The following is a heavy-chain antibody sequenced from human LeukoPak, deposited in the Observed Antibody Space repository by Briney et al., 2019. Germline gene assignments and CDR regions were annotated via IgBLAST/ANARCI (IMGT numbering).Heavy chain of an antibody. CDR3: TRVGYIDEGIDY. V-gene: IGHV3-7*04. CDR2: IKQDGSKK. D-gene: IGHD5-24*01. Sequence: SGGSLRLSCVASGFPFSSYWMTWVRQAPGKGLEWVANIKQDGSKKSYVDPVKGRFTISRDNAKNSLYLQMNSPRAEDTAIYYCTRVGYIDEGIDYWGQGTLVTVSS. J-gene: IGHJ4*02. CDR1: GFPFSSYW.